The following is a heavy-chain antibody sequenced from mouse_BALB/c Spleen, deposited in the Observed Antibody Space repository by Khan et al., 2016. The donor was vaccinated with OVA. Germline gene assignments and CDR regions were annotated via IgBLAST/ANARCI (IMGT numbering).Heavy chain of an antibody. CDR2: INPRSDYT. V-gene: IGHV1-4*01. D-gene: IGHD2-14*01. J-gene: IGHJ4*01. Sequence: VQLKESGAELARPGASVKMSCKASGYTFPSNTMHWVKQRPGQGLEWIGYINPRSDYTIYTQKFKDKATLTADISSTTAYMQLSSLTSDDSAVYYCARRTTGYAMDYWGQGTSVTVSS. CDR3: ARRTTGYAMDY. CDR1: GYTFPSNT.